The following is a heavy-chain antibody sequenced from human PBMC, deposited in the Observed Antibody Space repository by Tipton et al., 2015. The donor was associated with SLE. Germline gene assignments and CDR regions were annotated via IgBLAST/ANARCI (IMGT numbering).Heavy chain of an antibody. J-gene: IGHJ4*02. CDR1: GYSFSTYW. D-gene: IGHD2-8*02. CDR2: IYPDDSDT. Sequence: QSGAEVKKPGESLKISCKGSGYSFSTYWIGWVRQMPGKGLEWMGIIYPDDSDTRYSPSFQGQVTTSADKSISTAYLQWSSLQASDTAMYYCARHATEVTGGDYWGQGTLVTVSS. CDR3: ARHATEVTGGDY. V-gene: IGHV5-51*01.